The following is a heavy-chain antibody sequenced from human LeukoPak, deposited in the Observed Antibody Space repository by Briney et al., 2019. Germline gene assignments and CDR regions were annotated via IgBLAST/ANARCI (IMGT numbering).Heavy chain of an antibody. D-gene: IGHD3-22*01. J-gene: IGHJ4*02. CDR3: SRAGSSGYLYLDY. Sequence: PSHTVSLICTASGGFISRGGYYWTWIRQHPGKGLEWIGCIYYSGSTCYNPSLKSRVTISVDTSKNQFYLKLSSVTAADTAVYYCSRAGSSGYLYLDYWGQGTLVTVSS. V-gene: IGHV4-31*03. CDR1: GGFISRGGYY. CDR2: IYYSGST.